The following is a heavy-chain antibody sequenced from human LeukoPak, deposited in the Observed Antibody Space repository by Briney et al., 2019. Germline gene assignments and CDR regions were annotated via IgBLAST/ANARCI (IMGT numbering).Heavy chain of an antibody. CDR1: GGSISSYY. CDR3: ARDGGYCSGGSCYGY. J-gene: IGHJ4*02. CDR2: IYYSGST. Sequence: SETLSLTCTVPGGSISSYYWSWIRQPPGKGLEWIGYIYYSGSTNYNPSLKSRVTISVDTSKNQFSLKLSSVTAADTAVYYCARDGGYCSGGSCYGYWGQGTLVTVSS. V-gene: IGHV4-59*01. D-gene: IGHD2-15*01.